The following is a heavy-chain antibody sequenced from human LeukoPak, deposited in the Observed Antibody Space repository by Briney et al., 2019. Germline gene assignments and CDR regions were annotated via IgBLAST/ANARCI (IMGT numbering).Heavy chain of an antibody. V-gene: IGHV3-11*05. CDR3: ARGRGAGAGAYFDY. J-gene: IGHJ4*02. CDR2: ISSSSSYT. D-gene: IGHD6-19*01. Sequence: GGSLRLSCAASGFTFSDDYMSWIRQAPGKGLEWISYISSSSSYTNYADSVTGRFTISRDNAKNSLYLQMNSLRAEDTAVYYCARGRGAGAGAYFDYWGQGTLVTVSS. CDR1: GFTFSDDY.